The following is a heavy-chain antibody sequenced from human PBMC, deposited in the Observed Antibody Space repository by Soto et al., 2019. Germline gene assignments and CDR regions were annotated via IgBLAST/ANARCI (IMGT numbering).Heavy chain of an antibody. V-gene: IGHV4-59*08. D-gene: IGHD2-8*02. J-gene: IGHJ5*02. CDR3: ARTPIGYCSGGTCSNWFDP. Sequence: SETLSLTCTVSGGSISGHYWSWIRQPPGKGLEWVGYIYSSGSTYVRPSLKSRVSMSVDPSKNQVSLRLTSVTATDTAVYYCARTPIGYCSGGTCSNWFDPWGQGTLVT. CDR1: GGSISGHY. CDR2: IYSSGST.